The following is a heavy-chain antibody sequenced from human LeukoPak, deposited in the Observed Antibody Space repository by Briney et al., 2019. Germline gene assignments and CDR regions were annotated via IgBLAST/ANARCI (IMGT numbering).Heavy chain of an antibody. J-gene: IGHJ3*02. V-gene: IGHV1-69*13. CDR2: IIPIFGTA. D-gene: IGHD4-11*01. Sequence: SVKVSCKASGYTFTSYGISWVRQAPGQGLEWMGGIIPIFGTANYAQKFQGRVTITADESTSTAYMELSSLRSEDTAVYYCARDKGRSRWASTRDAFDIWGQGTMVTVSS. CDR3: ARDKGRSRWASTRDAFDI. CDR1: GYTFTSYG.